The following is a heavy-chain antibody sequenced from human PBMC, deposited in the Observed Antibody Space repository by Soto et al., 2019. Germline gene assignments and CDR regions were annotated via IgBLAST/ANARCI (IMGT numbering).Heavy chain of an antibody. D-gene: IGHD6-13*01. CDR3: ARLSIAAFDP. CDR2: INHSGST. J-gene: IGHJ5*02. CDR1: GGSFSGYY. V-gene: IGHV4-34*01. Sequence: SETLSLTCAVYGGSFSGYYWSWIRQPPGKGLEWIGEINHSGSTNYNPSLKSRVTISVDTSKNQFPLKLSSVTAADTAVYYCARLSIAAFDPWGQGILVTVS.